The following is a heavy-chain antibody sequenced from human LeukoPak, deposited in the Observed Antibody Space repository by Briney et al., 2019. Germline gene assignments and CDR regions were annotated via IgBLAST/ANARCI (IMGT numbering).Heavy chain of an antibody. J-gene: IGHJ4*02. Sequence: GGSLRLSCATSGLTFRTTWMHWVRQAPGKGLMWVLRMNGEGTTIDYADSVKGRFTVSRDYAKNTLFLQMNNLRTEDTALYFCATARNFRFEYWGQGSLVIVSA. CDR1: GLTFRTTW. D-gene: IGHD1-7*01. CDR2: MNGEGTTI. CDR3: ATARNFRFEY. V-gene: IGHV3-74*01.